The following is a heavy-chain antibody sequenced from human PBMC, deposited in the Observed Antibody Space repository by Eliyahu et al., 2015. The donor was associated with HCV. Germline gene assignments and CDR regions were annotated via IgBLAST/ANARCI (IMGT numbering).Heavy chain of an antibody. CDR1: GFTFSSYA. V-gene: IGHV3-23*01. Sequence: EVQLLESGGGLVQPGGSLRLSCAASGFTFSSYAMSWVRQGPGKGVGGVSAISGSGGSTYYADSVKGRFTISRDNSKNTLYLQMNSLRAEDTAVYYCANRSSLVKYFDYWGQGTLVTVSS. J-gene: IGHJ4*02. CDR3: ANRSSLVKYFDY. D-gene: IGHD6-13*01. CDR2: ISGSGGST.